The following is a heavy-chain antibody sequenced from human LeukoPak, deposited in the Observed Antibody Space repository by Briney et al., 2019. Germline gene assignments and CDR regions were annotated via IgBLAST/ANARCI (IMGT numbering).Heavy chain of an antibody. Sequence: GGSLRLSCAASGFTFSSYSMNWVRQAPGKGLEWVSYISSSSTIYYADSVKGRFTISRDNAKNSLYLQMNSLRAEDTAVYYCARASGSYPTVTFDYWGQGTLVTVSS. D-gene: IGHD1-26*01. J-gene: IGHJ4*02. V-gene: IGHV3-48*04. CDR2: ISSSSTI. CDR1: GFTFSSYS. CDR3: ARASGSYPTVTFDY.